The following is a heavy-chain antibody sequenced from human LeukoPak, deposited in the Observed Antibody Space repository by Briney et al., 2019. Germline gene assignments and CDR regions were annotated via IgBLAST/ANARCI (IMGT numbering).Heavy chain of an antibody. CDR3: ARDQYDFWSGYPKPDFDY. CDR1: GGSISSYY. V-gene: IGHV4-4*07. Sequence: SETLSLTCTVSGGSISSYYRSWIRQPAGKGLEWIGRIYTSTSTNYNHSLKSRVPMSVDPSKTQFSLKLSSVTAADTAVYYCARDQYDFWSGYPKPDFDYWGQGTLVTVSS. CDR2: IYTSTST. D-gene: IGHD3-3*01. J-gene: IGHJ4*02.